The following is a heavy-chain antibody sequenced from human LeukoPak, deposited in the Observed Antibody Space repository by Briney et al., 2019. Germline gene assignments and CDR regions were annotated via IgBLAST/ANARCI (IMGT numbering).Heavy chain of an antibody. V-gene: IGHV1-69*05. CDR2: IIPIFGTA. J-gene: IGHJ5*02. CDR3: ARDRGSYGYWFDP. D-gene: IGHD5-18*01. CDR1: GGTFSSYA. Sequence: GASVKVSCKASGGTFSSYAISWVRQAPGQGLEWMGGIIPIFGTANYAQKFQGRVTITTDESTSTAYMELSSLRSEDTAVYYCARDRGSYGYWFDPWGQGTLVTVSS.